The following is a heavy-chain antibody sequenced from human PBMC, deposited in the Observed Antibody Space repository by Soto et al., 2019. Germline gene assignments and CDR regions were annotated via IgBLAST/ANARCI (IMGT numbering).Heavy chain of an antibody. D-gene: IGHD2-15*01. Sequence: EVQLVESGGGLVQPGGSLRLSCAASGFTFSSYEMNWVRQAPGKGLEWVSYISSSGSTIYYADSVKGRFTISRDNAKNSLYLLMNSLRAEDTAVYYCARDRGCSGGSCPGYWFDPWGQGTLVTVSS. CDR3: ARDRGCSGGSCPGYWFDP. J-gene: IGHJ5*02. V-gene: IGHV3-48*03. CDR2: ISSSGSTI. CDR1: GFTFSSYE.